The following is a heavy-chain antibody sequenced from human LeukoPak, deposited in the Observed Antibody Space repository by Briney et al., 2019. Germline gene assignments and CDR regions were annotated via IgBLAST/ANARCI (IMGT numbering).Heavy chain of an antibody. CDR1: GGSFSGYD. V-gene: IGHV4-34*01. Sequence: SETLSLTCAVYGGSFSGYDWSWIRQPPGKGLEWIGYIYHSGSTYYNPSLKSRVTISVDRSKNQFSLKLSSVTAADTAVYYCARKLLYSWFDPWGQGTLVTVSS. CDR2: IYHSGST. CDR3: ARKLLYSWFDP. J-gene: IGHJ5*02. D-gene: IGHD2-2*01.